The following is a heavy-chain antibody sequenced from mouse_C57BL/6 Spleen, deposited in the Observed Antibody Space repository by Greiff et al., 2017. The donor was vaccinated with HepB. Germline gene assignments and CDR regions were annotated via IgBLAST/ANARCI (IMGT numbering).Heavy chain of an antibody. CDR3: ARVYYDYPAWFAY. Sequence: VKLQQPGAELVRPGSSVKLSCKASGYTFTSYWMHWVKQRPLQGLEWIGNIDPSDSETHYNQKFKDKATLTVDKSSSTAYMQLSSLTSEDSAVYYCARVYYDYPAWFAYWGQGTLVTVSA. CDR2: IDPSDSET. V-gene: IGHV1-52*01. D-gene: IGHD2-4*01. J-gene: IGHJ3*01. CDR1: GYTFTSYW.